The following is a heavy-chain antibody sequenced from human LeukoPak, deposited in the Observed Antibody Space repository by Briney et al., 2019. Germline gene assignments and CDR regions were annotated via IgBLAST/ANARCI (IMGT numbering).Heavy chain of an antibody. CDR2: INHSGST. V-gene: IGHV4-34*01. CDR1: GGSFSGYY. CDR3: ARRMGPQFYYYYYYMDV. J-gene: IGHJ6*03. Sequence: SETLSLTCAVYGGSFSGYYWSRIRQPPGKGLEWIGEINHSGSTNYNPSLKSRVTISVDTSKNQFSLKLSSVTAADTAVYYCARRMGPQFYYYYYYMDVWGKGTTVTISS. D-gene: IGHD3-16*01.